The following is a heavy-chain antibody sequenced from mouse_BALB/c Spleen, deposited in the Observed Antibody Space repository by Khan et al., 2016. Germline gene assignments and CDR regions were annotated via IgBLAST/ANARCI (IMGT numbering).Heavy chain of an antibody. Sequence: VQLQQSGPELEKPGASVKISCKASGYSFTGDNMNWVKQSNGKSREWIGHIDTYYGSTGYHQKFKGKATGTVDKSSSTAYMQLTRLTSEDYADTYCGREGCGNDVDFWGPGATLPVSS. CDR3: GREGCGNDVDF. J-gene: IGHJ2*01. D-gene: IGHD2-12*01. CDR2: IDTYYGST. V-gene: IGHV1-39*01. CDR1: GYSFTGDN.